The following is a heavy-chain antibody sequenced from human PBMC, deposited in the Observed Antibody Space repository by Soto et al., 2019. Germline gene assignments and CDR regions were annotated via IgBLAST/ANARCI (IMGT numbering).Heavy chain of an antibody. J-gene: IGHJ3*02. CDR1: EFTFSDYA. Sequence: QVQLVESGGGVVQPGRSLRLSCAASEFTFSDYAMHWVRQAPGKGLEWVAVISDDGDKVFYADSMKDRLTISRDNSKRTVFLQLTRLGPEDTALYYCARAHYHDSSGPNGHAFDIWGQGTLVTVSS. CDR2: ISDDGDKV. D-gene: IGHD3-22*01. V-gene: IGHV3-30-3*01. CDR3: ARAHYHDSSGPNGHAFDI.